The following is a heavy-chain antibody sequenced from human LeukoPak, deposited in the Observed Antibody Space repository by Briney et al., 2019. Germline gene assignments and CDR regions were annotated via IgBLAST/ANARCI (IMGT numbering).Heavy chain of an antibody. Sequence: GGSLRLSCVASGFTFSSYSMNWFRQAPGKGLDWVSFISSSSDYIYYADSVKGRFTISRDNAKNSLFLQMNSLRAEDTAVYYCARDRSGSWYAFDIWGQGTMVTVSS. D-gene: IGHD6-13*01. CDR1: GFTFSSYS. CDR2: ISSSSDYI. J-gene: IGHJ3*02. V-gene: IGHV3-21*06. CDR3: ARDRSGSWYAFDI.